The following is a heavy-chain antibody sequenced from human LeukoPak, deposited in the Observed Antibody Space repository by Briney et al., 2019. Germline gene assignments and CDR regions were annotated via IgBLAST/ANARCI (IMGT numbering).Heavy chain of an antibody. CDR2: ISYDGTNR. V-gene: IGHV3-30-3*01. CDR1: GFTFSSYA. D-gene: IGHD5-18*01. CDR3: AKDHSKIQPFDY. J-gene: IGHJ4*02. Sequence: GGSLILSCAASGFTFSSYAMSWVRQAPGKGLEWVALISYDGTNRFYADSVKGRFTISRDNSKNTLYLQMNSLRAEDTAVYYCAKDHSKIQPFDYWGQGTLVTVSS.